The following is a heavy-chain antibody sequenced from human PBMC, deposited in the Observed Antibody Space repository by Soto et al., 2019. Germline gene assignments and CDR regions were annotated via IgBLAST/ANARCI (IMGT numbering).Heavy chain of an antibody. D-gene: IGHD3-10*01. Sequence: EVQLVESGGGLVQPGGSLRLSCAASGFTFSSYWMHWVRQAPGKGLVWVSRINSDGSSTSYADSVKGRFTISRDNAKNTLYLQMNSLRAEDTAVYYCASLVRGVRYYYYGMDVWGQGTTVTVSS. CDR3: ASLVRGVRYYYYGMDV. J-gene: IGHJ6*02. V-gene: IGHV3-74*01. CDR2: INSDGSST. CDR1: GFTFSSYW.